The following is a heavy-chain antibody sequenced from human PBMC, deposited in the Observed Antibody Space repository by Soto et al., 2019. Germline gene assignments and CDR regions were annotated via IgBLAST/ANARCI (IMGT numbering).Heavy chain of an antibody. D-gene: IGHD4-17*01. Sequence: EVQLVETGGGLIQPGGSLRLSCAASGFTVSSNYMSWVRQAPGKGLEWVSVIYSGGSTYYADSVRGRFTISRDNSKNTLYLQMNSLRAEVTAVYYCARDGYGDYTFDYWGQGTLVTVSS. J-gene: IGHJ4*02. V-gene: IGHV3-53*02. CDR1: GFTVSSNY. CDR2: IYSGGST. CDR3: ARDGYGDYTFDY.